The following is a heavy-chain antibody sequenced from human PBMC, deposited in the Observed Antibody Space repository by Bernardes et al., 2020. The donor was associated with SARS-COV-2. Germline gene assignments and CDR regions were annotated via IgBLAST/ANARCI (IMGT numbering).Heavy chain of an antibody. CDR1: GGSISSSSYY. D-gene: IGHD5-18*01. CDR3: ARGGSRATWIQLWFSPPFDY. CDR2: IYYSGST. Sequence: SETLSLTCTVSGGSISSSSYYWGWIRQPPGKGLEWIGSIYYSGSTYYNPSLKSRVTISVDTSKNQFSLKLSSVTAADTAVYYCARGGSRATWIQLWFSPPFDYWGQGTLVTVPS. V-gene: IGHV4-39*01. J-gene: IGHJ4*02.